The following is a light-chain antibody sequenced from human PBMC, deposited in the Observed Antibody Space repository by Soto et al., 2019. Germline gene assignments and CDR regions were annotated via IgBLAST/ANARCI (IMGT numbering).Light chain of an antibody. Sequence: SCRASQNIRKNLAWYQQKPGQAPSLLIYEASTRASGVPVRFSGSGAGTEFTLTISSLQSEDFGVYYCHQYNNYMYTFGQGTRLEIK. CDR3: HQYNNYMYT. CDR2: EAS. V-gene: IGKV3-15*01. J-gene: IGKJ5*01. CDR1: QNIRKN.